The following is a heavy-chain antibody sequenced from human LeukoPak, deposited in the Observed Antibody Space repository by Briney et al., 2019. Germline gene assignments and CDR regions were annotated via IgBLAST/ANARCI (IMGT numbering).Heavy chain of an antibody. CDR2: ISGSGGST. CDR1: GFTFSSYV. Sequence: GGSLRLSCAASGFTFSSYVVTWVRQAPGKGLEWVSAISGSGGSTYYADSVKGRFTISRDNSKNTLYLQMSSLRAEDTAVYYCAKDRGRYYDSSGYYWGYYFDSWGQGILVTVST. J-gene: IGHJ4*02. V-gene: IGHV3-23*01. D-gene: IGHD3-22*01. CDR3: AKDRGRYYDSSGYYWGYYFDS.